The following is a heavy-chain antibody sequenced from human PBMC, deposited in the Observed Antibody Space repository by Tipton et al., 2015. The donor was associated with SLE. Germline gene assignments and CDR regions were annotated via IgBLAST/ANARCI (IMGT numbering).Heavy chain of an antibody. CDR1: GGSISSSSYY. V-gene: IGHV4-61*05. Sequence: TLSLTCTVSGGSISSSSYYWGWIRQPPGKGLEWIGYIYYSGSTNYNPSLKSRVTISVDTSKNQFSLKLSSVTAADTAVYYCARDLDGYNHFDYWGQGTLVTVSS. J-gene: IGHJ4*02. D-gene: IGHD5-24*01. CDR3: ARDLDGYNHFDY. CDR2: IYYSGST.